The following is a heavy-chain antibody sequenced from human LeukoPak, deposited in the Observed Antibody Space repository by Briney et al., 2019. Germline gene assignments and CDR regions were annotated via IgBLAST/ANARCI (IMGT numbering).Heavy chain of an antibody. J-gene: IGHJ4*02. CDR2: INSDGSST. CDR3: TTGQWELNY. CDR1: GFTFSSYW. D-gene: IGHD1-26*01. V-gene: IGHV3-74*01. Sequence: GGSLRLSCAASGFTFSSYWMHWVRQAPGKGLVWVSRINSDGSSTSYAAPVKGRFTISGDDSKNTLYLQMNSLKTEDTAVYYCTTGQWELNYWGQGTLVTVSS.